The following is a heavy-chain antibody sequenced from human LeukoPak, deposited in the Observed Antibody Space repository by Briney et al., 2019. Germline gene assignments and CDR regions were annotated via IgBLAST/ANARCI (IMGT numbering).Heavy chain of an antibody. V-gene: IGHV4-34*01. CDR2: ISQSGST. Sequence: PSETLSLTCGVSGGSFSFYYWSWIRQPPGKGLEWVGEISQSGSTNYNPSLKSRVNISLDTSENQFSLKLSSVTAADTAVYYCARALGAFDIWGQGTMVTVSS. J-gene: IGHJ3*02. CDR1: GGSFSFYY. CDR3: ARALGAFDI.